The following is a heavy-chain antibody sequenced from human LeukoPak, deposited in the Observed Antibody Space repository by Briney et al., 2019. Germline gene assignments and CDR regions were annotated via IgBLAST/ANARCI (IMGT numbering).Heavy chain of an antibody. D-gene: IGHD6-13*01. CDR3: ARDLDSSSWYRYYYYGMDV. Sequence: GGSLRLSCEGSGFTLSSYWMTWVRQAPGKGLEWVATINQDGSERYYADSMKGRFTISSDNAKNSPYLQMNSLRAEDTAVYYCARDLDSSSWYRYYYYGMDVWGQGTTVTVSS. CDR2: INQDGSER. V-gene: IGHV3-7*01. CDR1: GFTLSSYW. J-gene: IGHJ6*02.